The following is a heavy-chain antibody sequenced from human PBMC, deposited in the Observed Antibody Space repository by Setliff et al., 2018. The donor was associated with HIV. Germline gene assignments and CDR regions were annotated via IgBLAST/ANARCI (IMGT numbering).Heavy chain of an antibody. Sequence: SETLSLTCTDSGGSISSDVYYWGWIRQPPGKALEWIGDIHYTGSTHYNMSLTSRVTMSVDTSKNQFSLGLNSVTAADTAVYYCARRGEDCSRTSCYAFDVWGQGAMVTVSS. J-gene: IGHJ3*01. V-gene: IGHV4-39*01. D-gene: IGHD2-2*01. CDR2: IHYTGST. CDR1: GGSISSDVYY. CDR3: ARRGEDCSRTSCYAFDV.